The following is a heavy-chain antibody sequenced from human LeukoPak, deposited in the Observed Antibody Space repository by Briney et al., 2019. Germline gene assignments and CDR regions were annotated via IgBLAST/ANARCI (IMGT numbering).Heavy chain of an antibody. J-gene: IGHJ5*02. D-gene: IGHD2-2*01. CDR3: ARGALGHCSSTSCFPTQFGA. V-gene: IGHV3-48*03. CDR2: ISSSGSPV. Sequence: PGGSLRLSCAASGFIFNDYEMNWARQAPGKGLEWVSYISSSGSPVYYTDSVRGRFTISRDNAKNSLYLQMNSLRAEDMAVYYCARGALGHCSSTSCFPTQFGAWGQGTLVTVSS. CDR1: GFIFNDYE.